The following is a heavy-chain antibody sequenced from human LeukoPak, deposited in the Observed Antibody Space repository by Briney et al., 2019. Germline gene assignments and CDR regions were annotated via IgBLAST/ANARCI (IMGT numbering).Heavy chain of an antibody. CDR2: IYYSGST. CDR1: GGSISSGGYS. CDR3: ARWDIVVVPAAINPGY. V-gene: IGHV4-30-4*08. J-gene: IGHJ4*02. Sequence: SQTLSLTCAVSGGSISSGGYSWSWIRQPPGKGLEWIGYIYYSGSTYYNPSLKSRVTISVDTSKNQFSLKLSSVTAADTAVYYCARWDIVVVPAAINPGYWGQGTLVTVSS. D-gene: IGHD2-2*01.